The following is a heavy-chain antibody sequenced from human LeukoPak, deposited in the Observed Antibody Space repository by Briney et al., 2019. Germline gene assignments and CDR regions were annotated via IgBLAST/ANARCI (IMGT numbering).Heavy chain of an antibody. CDR3: AIDHSGSYPSLDY. CDR2: IYYSGST. CDR1: GGSVSNDAYS. Sequence: SQTLSLTCTVSGGSVSNDAYSSSWIRHPPGKGLEWIGYIYYSGSTNYNPSLKSRVTISVDTSKNRFSLKLSSVTAADTAVYYCAIDHSGSYPSLDYWGQGTLVTVSS. V-gene: IGHV4-61*08. J-gene: IGHJ4*02. D-gene: IGHD1-26*01.